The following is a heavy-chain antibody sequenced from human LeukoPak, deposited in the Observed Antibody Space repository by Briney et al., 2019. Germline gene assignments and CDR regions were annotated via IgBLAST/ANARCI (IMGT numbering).Heavy chain of an antibody. Sequence: SETLSLTCTVSGGSISSYYWSWIRQPPGKGLEWIGYIYYSGSTNYNPSLKSRVTISVDTSKNQFSLKLNSVTAADTAVYYCARTTNYFPYYFDSWGQATLVTVSS. V-gene: IGHV4-59*01. CDR3: ARTTNYFPYYFDS. CDR2: IYYSGST. J-gene: IGHJ4*02. D-gene: IGHD2/OR15-2a*01. CDR1: GGSISSYY.